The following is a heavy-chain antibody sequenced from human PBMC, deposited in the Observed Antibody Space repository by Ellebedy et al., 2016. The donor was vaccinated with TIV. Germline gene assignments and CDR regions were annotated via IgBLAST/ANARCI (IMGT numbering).Heavy chain of an antibody. D-gene: IGHD3-3*01. J-gene: IGHJ4*02. CDR3: ARGVLSGFEQHFDY. CDR2: MYNSGRS. Sequence: SETLSLXXSVSGASVNSGTYSWNWFRQPPGKGLEWIGYMYNSGRSNYNPSLKCRVTISVDSSKDQFSLNLQSVTAVDTALYYCARGVLSGFEQHFDYWGQGTLVTVS. CDR1: GASVNSGTYS. V-gene: IGHV4-61*01.